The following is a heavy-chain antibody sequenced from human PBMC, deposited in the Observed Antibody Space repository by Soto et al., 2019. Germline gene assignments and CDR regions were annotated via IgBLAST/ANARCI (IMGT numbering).Heavy chain of an antibody. D-gene: IGHD1-7*01. CDR2: IKEDGSEK. CDR3: GRYGITATFDY. V-gene: IGHV3-7*03. Sequence: GGSLRLSCAASGFTFSAYWMNWVRQAPGKGLEWVATIKEDGSEKYYVDSVRGRFTISRDNAKNSLYLQMDSLRAEDTAVYYCGRYGITATFDYWGQGTPVTVSS. CDR1: GFTFSAYW. J-gene: IGHJ4*02.